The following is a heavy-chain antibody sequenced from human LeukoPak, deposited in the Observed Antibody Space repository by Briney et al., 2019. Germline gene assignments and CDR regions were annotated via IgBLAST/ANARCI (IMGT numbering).Heavy chain of an antibody. Sequence: ASVKVPCKASGYTFTNYAMNWVRQAPGQGLEWMGWINTNTGNPTYAQGFTGRFVFSLDTSVSTAYLQISSLKAEDTGVYFCARDSGSVDVPMDDYWGQGTLVTVSS. D-gene: IGHD5-18*01. V-gene: IGHV7-4-1*02. CDR2: INTNTGNP. CDR1: GYTFTNYA. J-gene: IGHJ4*02. CDR3: ARDSGSVDVPMDDY.